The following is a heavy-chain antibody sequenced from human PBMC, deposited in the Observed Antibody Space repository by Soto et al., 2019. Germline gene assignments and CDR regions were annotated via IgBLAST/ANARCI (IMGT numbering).Heavy chain of an antibody. Sequence: ASVKVSCKASGYTFTSYGISWVRQAPGQGLEWMGWISAYNGNTNYAQKLQGRVTMTTDTSTSTAYMELRSLRSDDTAVYYCARDWHKIAVAGSIHFDYWGQGTLVTVSS. D-gene: IGHD6-19*01. V-gene: IGHV1-18*01. J-gene: IGHJ4*02. CDR2: ISAYNGNT. CDR1: GYTFTSYG. CDR3: ARDWHKIAVAGSIHFDY.